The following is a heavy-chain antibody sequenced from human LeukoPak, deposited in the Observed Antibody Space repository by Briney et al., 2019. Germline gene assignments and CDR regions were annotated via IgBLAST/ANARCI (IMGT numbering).Heavy chain of an antibody. CDR2: INPNSGGT. CDR1: GYTFTGYY. Sequence: ASVKVSCKASGYTFTGYYMHRVRQAPGQGLEWMGWINPNSGGTNYAQKFQGWVTVTRDTSISTAYMELSRLRSDDTAVYYCARARPSMVRGVITPNNWFDPWGQGTLVTVSS. CDR3: ARARPSMVRGVITPNNWFDP. J-gene: IGHJ5*02. V-gene: IGHV1-2*04. D-gene: IGHD3-10*01.